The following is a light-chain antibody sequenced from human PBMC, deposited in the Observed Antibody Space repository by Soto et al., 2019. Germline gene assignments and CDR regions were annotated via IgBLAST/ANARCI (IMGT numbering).Light chain of an antibody. J-gene: IGKJ1*01. V-gene: IGKV3-20*01. CDR1: QSVSSNF. CDR3: QHYNSYSEA. CDR2: GAS. Sequence: EVVLTQSPGTLSLSPGERATLSCRASQSVSSNFLAWYQQKPGQAPRLLIYGASNRATGIPDRFSGSGSGTEFTLTISSLQPDDFATYYCQHYNSYSEAFGQGTKVDI.